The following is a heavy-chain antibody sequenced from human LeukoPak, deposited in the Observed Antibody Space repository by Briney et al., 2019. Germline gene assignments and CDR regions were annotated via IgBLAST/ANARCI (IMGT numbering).Heavy chain of an antibody. D-gene: IGHD3-3*01. Sequence: PSETLSLPSTAPVGSIIIYYWSGFRQPPGKDLEWIGYISYSGSTNYNPSLKSRVTISVDTSKNQFSLKLSSVTAADTAVYYCARHSGWSGTSYWGQGTLVTVSS. CDR3: ARHSGWSGTSY. CDR1: VGSIIIYY. V-gene: IGHV4-59*01. CDR2: ISYSGST. J-gene: IGHJ4*02.